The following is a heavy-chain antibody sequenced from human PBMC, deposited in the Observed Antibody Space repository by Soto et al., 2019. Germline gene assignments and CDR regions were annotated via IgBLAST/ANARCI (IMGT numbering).Heavy chain of an antibody. V-gene: IGHV4-31*11. CDR2: IYVTGAV. Sequence: SETLSLTCAVSGGSINSDNYWSWIRQVPGKGLEWIGHIYVTGAVDYNPSLRDRITISQDTSERQFSLNLRLVTAADTAVYYCARLRIATNNYKWFDPWGQGTLVTVSS. J-gene: IGHJ5*02. CDR1: GGSINSDNY. D-gene: IGHD2-21*01. CDR3: ARLRIATNNYKWFDP.